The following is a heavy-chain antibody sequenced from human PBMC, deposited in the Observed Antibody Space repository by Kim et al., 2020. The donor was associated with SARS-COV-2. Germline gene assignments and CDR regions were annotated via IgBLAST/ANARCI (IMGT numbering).Heavy chain of an antibody. CDR2: ISYDGSNK. D-gene: IGHD5-12*01. Sequence: GGSLRLSCAASGFTFSSYAMHWVRQAPGKGLEWVAVISYDGSNKYYADSVKGRFTISRDNSKNTLYLQMNSLRAEDTAVYYCARDPPGGGSVATIYGTFDYWGQGTLVTVSS. J-gene: IGHJ4*02. V-gene: IGHV3-30*04. CDR3: ARDPPGGGSVATIYGTFDY. CDR1: GFTFSSYA.